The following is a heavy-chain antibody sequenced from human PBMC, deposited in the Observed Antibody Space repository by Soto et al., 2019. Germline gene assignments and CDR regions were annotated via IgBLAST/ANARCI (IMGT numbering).Heavy chain of an antibody. V-gene: IGHV3-30-3*01. CDR2: ISYDGSNK. CDR3: ARDGDDGYGTVGGGAFDI. Sequence: PGGSLRLSCAASGFTFSSYAMHWVRQAPGKGLEWVAVISYDGSNKYYADSVKGRFTISRDNSKNTLYLQMNSLRAEDTAVYYCARDGDDGYGTVGGGAFDIWGQGTMVTVSS. D-gene: IGHD5-12*01. CDR1: GFTFSSYA. J-gene: IGHJ3*02.